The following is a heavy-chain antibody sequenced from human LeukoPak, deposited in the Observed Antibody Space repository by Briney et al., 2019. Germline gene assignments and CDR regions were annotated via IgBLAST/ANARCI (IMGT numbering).Heavy chain of an antibody. CDR2: LSYTGKT. CDR1: GASVSSSH. CDR3: SEGYFEPFAH. J-gene: IGHJ4*02. V-gene: IGHV4-59*02. Sequence: SETLSLTCVVSGASVSSSHWNWIRQLPGKRLEWIGCLSYTGKTDHNPSLTSRVTISLDTSKNQVSLKLRSVTAADTAVYYCSEGYFEPFAHWGQGILVTVSS. D-gene: IGHD2/OR15-2a*01.